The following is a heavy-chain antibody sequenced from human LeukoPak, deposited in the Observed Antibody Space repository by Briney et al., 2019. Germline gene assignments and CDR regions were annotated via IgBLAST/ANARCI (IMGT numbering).Heavy chain of an antibody. CDR1: GFSFSNYW. V-gene: IGHV3-74*03. J-gene: IGHJ4*02. Sequence: GGSLRLSCAVSGFSFSNYWMHWVRQDPGKGLVWVSYISSDGSVIKYAASVKGRFTISRDNAVNTLYLQMNSLRVEDTAVYYCVRGSLRLPRSTPDYWGQGTLVTVSS. CDR3: VRGSLRLPRSTPDY. D-gene: IGHD2-21*02. CDR2: ISSDGSVI.